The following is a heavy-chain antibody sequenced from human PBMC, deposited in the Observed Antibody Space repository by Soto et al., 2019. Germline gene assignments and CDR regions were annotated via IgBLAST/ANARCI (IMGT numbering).Heavy chain of an antibody. CDR3: ARGASSGWYWDDFDY. CDR2: IGTAGDT. Sequence: GGSLRLSCAASGFTFSSYDMHWVRQATGKGLEWVSAIGTAGDTYYPGSVKGRFTISRENAKNSLYLQMNSLRAGDTAVYYCARGASSGWYWDDFDYWGQGTLVTVSS. D-gene: IGHD6-19*01. CDR1: GFTFSSYD. J-gene: IGHJ4*02. V-gene: IGHV3-13*01.